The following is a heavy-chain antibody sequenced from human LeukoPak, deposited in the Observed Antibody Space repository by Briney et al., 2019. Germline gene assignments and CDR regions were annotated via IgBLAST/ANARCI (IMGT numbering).Heavy chain of an antibody. CDR2: ISPSSHDI. CDR3: AKDSLPYCSSTSCRNFDY. Sequence: PGGSLRLSCAASGFIFSDFYMSWVRQAAGKGLEYIAYISPSSHDIIYADSVKGRFTISRDNAKNSLYLQMNSLRAEDTALYYCAKDSLPYCSSTSCRNFDYWGQGTLVTVSS. CDR1: GFIFSDFY. V-gene: IGHV3-11*05. D-gene: IGHD2-2*01. J-gene: IGHJ4*02.